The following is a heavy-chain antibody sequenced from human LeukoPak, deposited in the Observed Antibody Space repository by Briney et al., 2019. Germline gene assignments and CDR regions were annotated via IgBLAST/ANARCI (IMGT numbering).Heavy chain of an antibody. D-gene: IGHD1-14*01. Sequence: PSETLSLTCTVSLDSPTSNFWSWVRQPSGKGLEWIGEIHRSGSPNYNPSLQSRVTISIDRSRNQIALELSSVTAADTAVYYCAREILGGFNPGAYWGQGTLVTVSS. CDR1: LDSPTSNF. V-gene: IGHV4-4*02. CDR2: IHRSGSP. CDR3: AREILGGFNPGAY. J-gene: IGHJ4*02.